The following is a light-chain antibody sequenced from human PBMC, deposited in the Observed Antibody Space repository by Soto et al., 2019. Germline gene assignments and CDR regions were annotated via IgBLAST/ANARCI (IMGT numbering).Light chain of an antibody. CDR1: SSDVGGYNY. CDR2: AVT. Sequence: QSALTQPASVSGSLGQSITISCPGTSSDVGGYNYVSWYQHHPGKAPKVMIYAVTNRPSGVSNRFSGSKSGNTASLTISGLQAEDEADYYCSSYTGSNTPVLGTGTKVSVL. J-gene: IGLJ1*01. CDR3: SSYTGSNTPV. V-gene: IGLV2-14*01.